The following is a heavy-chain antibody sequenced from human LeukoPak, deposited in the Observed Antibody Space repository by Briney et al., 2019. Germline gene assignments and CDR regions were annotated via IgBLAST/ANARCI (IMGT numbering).Heavy chain of an antibody. CDR3: AKDPWFGELPALDY. CDR2: ISYHGGDK. J-gene: IGHJ4*02. V-gene: IGHV3-30*04. D-gene: IGHD3-10*01. Sequence: GGSPRLSCAAAGFTFNNHAMHWVRQAPGKGLEWVAVISYHGGDKYYADSVKGRFTISRDNSKNTLYLQMNSLRAEDTAVYYCAKDPWFGELPALDYWGQGTLVTVSS. CDR1: GFTFNNHA.